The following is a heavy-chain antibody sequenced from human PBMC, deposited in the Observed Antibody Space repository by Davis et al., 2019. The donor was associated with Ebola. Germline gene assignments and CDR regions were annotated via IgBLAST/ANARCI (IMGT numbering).Heavy chain of an antibody. CDR2: INHSGTT. J-gene: IGHJ6*02. Sequence: PSETLSLTCAVYGGSFSGVYWSWIRQPPGRGLEWIGQINHSGTTNYNPSLKSRVTLSIDPSKNQFSLKLNSVTAADTAVYYCARLRLRYFDWLDYGMDVWGQGTTVTVSS. CDR3: ARLRLRYFDWLDYGMDV. V-gene: IGHV4-34*01. D-gene: IGHD3-9*01. CDR1: GGSFSGVY.